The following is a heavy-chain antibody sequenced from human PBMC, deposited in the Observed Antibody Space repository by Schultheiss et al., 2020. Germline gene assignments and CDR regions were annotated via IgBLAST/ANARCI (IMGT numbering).Heavy chain of an antibody. J-gene: IGHJ5*02. V-gene: IGHV4-30-4*01. D-gene: IGHD4-17*01. CDR3: AREETVNWFDP. CDR2: IYYSGST. Sequence: SETLSLTCTVSGGSISSGDYYWSWIRQPPGKGLEWIGYIYYSGSTYYNPSLKSRVTISVDTSKNQFSLKLSSVTAADTAVYYCAREETVNWFDPWGQGTLVTVSS. CDR1: GGSISSGDYY.